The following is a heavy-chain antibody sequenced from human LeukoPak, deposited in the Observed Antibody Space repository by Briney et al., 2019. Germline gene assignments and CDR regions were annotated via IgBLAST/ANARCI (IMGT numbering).Heavy chain of an antibody. D-gene: IGHD4-17*01. Sequence: SETLSLTCTVSGGSISSYYWGWIRQPPGKGLEWIGYIYYSGSTNYNPSLKSRVTISVDTSKNQFSLKLSSVTAADTAVYYCARSPLRVYGDYALFDYWGQGTLVTVSS. J-gene: IGHJ4*02. CDR2: IYYSGST. CDR1: GGSISSYY. CDR3: ARSPLRVYGDYALFDY. V-gene: IGHV4-59*08.